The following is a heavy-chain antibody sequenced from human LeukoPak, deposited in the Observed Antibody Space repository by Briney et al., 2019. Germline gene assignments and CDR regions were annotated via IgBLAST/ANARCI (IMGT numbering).Heavy chain of an antibody. CDR3: ARGLGVSWFDP. CDR1: GFTFSSYA. J-gene: IGHJ5*02. V-gene: IGHV3-30-3*01. D-gene: IGHD3-16*01. CDR2: ISYDGSNK. Sequence: GRSLRLSCAASGFTFSSYAMHWVRQAPGKGLEWVAVISYDGSNKYYADSVKGRFTISRDNSKNTLYLQMNSLRAEDTAVYYCARGLGVSWFDPWGQGTLVTASS.